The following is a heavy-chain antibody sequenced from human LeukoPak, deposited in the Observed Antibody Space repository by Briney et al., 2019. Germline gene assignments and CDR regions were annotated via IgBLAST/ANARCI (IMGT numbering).Heavy chain of an antibody. V-gene: IGHV3-30*18. J-gene: IGHJ4*02. CDR2: ISYDGSNK. D-gene: IGHD4-11*01. Sequence: GGSLRLSCAASGFTFSSYGMYWVRQAPGKGLEWAAVISYDGSNKYYADSVKGRFTISRDNSKNTLYLQMNSLRAEDTAVYYCAKILPGTVTADYWGRGTLVTVSS. CDR3: AKILPGTVTADY. CDR1: GFTFSSYG.